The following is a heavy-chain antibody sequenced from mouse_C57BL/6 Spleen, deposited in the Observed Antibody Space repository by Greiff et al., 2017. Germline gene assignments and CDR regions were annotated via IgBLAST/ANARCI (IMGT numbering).Heavy chain of an antibody. CDR2: INPNNGGT. J-gene: IGHJ2*01. CDR1: GYTFTDYN. CDR3: AREGYDGYYVYFGG. D-gene: IGHD2-3*01. V-gene: IGHV1-22*01. Sequence: VQLKESGPELVKPGASVKMSCKASGYTFTDYNMHWVKQSHGKSLEWIGYINPNNGGTSYNQKFKGKATLTVNKSSSTAYMELRSLTSEDSAVYYCAREGYDGYYVYFGGRGTGTTLT.